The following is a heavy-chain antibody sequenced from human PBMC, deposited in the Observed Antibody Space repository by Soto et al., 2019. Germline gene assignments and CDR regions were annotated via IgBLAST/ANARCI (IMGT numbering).Heavy chain of an antibody. V-gene: IGHV3-23*01. CDR1: GITFSSYA. J-gene: IGHJ4*02. D-gene: IGHD6-19*01. Sequence: EVQLLDSGGGLVQPGGSLRLSCAASGITFSSYAMSWVRQAPGKGLEWVSVFDDSGGSTYYADSVKGRFTISRDNSKNTLYLQMNSLRAEDTAVYYCAKGGSNSGWTYFDYWGQGTLVTVSS. CDR2: FDDSGGST. CDR3: AKGGSNSGWTYFDY.